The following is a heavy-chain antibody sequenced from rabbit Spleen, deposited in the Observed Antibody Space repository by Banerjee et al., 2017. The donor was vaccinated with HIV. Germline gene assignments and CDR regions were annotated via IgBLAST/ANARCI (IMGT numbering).Heavy chain of an antibody. CDR3: ARDTGTSFSTYGMDL. D-gene: IGHD7-1*01. CDR2: SYAGSSGST. Sequence: QQLEESGGDLVKPGASLTLTCKASGFSFNSGHDMCWVRQAPGKGLEWIACSYAGSSGSTYSAIWAKGRFTISKTSSTTVTLQMTSLTAADTATYFCARDTGTSFSTYGMDLWGQGTLVTVS. V-gene: IGHV1S40*01. J-gene: IGHJ3*01. CDR1: GFSFNSGHD.